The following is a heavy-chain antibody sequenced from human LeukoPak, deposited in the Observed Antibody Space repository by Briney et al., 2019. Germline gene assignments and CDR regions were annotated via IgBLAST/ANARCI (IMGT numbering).Heavy chain of an antibody. CDR3: ARYGEDTVGSGDAFDM. CDR2: MDPKSGNT. CDR1: GYTFTSDD. Sequence: ASVKVSCQASGYTFTSDDINWVRRATRQGLEWMGWMDPKSGNTGYAQKFQCRVTMTRNIAISTAYLEISSLRPEDTAVYYCARYGEDTVGSGDAFDMWGQGTMVIVSS. D-gene: IGHD3-10*01. V-gene: IGHV1-8*01. J-gene: IGHJ3*02.